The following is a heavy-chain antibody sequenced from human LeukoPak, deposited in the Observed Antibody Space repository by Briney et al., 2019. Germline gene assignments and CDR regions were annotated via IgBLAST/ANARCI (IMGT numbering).Heavy chain of an antibody. J-gene: IGHJ6*03. Sequence: PGGSLRLSCAASGFTFSSYSMNWVRQSPGKGLEWISYISSRGGTVFYADSVRGRFTISRDNDRNSVFLQMNGLRDDDTATYYRARVHGVCNTTTCYVANADVWGKGTTVSVS. D-gene: IGHD2-2*01. V-gene: IGHV3-48*02. CDR1: GFTFSSYS. CDR3: ARVHGVCNTTTCYVANADV. CDR2: ISSRGGTV.